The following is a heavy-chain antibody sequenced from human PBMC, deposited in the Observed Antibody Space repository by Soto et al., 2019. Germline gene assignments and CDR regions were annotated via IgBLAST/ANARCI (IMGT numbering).Heavy chain of an antibody. CDR2: IYYSGST. V-gene: IGHV4-39*01. D-gene: IGHD5-12*01. J-gene: IGHJ6*02. CDR3: ARHDIQEHYYYYGMDV. CDR1: GGSISSSSYY. Sequence: QLQLQESGPGLVKPSETLSLTCTVSGGSISSSSYYWGWIRQPPGKGLEWIGSIYYSGSTYYNPSLKSRVTISVDTSKNQFSLKLSSVTAADTAVYYCARHDIQEHYYYYGMDVWGQGTTVTVSS.